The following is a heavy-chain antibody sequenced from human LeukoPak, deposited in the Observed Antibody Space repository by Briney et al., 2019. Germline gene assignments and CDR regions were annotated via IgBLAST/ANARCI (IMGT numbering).Heavy chain of an antibody. J-gene: IGHJ4*02. CDR3: AGELSLPGY. V-gene: IGHV3-48*03. CDR2: ISSSGSTI. Sequence: PGGSLRLSCAASGFTFSSYEMNWVRQAPGKGLEWASYISSSGSTIYYADSVKGRFTISRDNAKNSLYLQMNSLRAEDTAVYYCAGELSLPGYWGQGTLVTVSS. CDR1: GFTFSSYE.